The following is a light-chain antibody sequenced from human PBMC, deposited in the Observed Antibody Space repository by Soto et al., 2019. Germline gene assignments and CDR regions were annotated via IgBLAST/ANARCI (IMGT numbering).Light chain of an antibody. CDR1: SSDVGTYNF. V-gene: IGLV2-14*03. CDR2: DVS. CDR3: SSYTSTNTRVV. Sequence: QSALTQPASVSGSPGQSITISCSGTSSDVGTYNFVSWYQQHPGKAPKLMFFDVSNRPSGVSDRFSGSKSGNTAYLTISGLQAEDEADYYCSSYTSTNTRVVLGGGTKLTVL. J-gene: IGLJ2*01.